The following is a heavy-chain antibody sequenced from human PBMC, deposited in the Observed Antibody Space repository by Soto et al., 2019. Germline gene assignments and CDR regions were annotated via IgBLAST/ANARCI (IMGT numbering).Heavy chain of an antibody. CDR1: GGTFGSNA. CDR3: ARNLMDYDILTGYYMAYYFDH. V-gene: IGHV1-69*13. CDR2: IIPIFGTT. D-gene: IGHD3-9*01. J-gene: IGHJ4*01. Sequence: SVKVSCKASGGTFGSNAISWVRQAPGQGLEWMGNIIPIFGTTHNAQKFQGRVTITADEPTNTAYMELSSLRSEDTAVYYCARNLMDYDILTGYYMAYYFDHWGQGTLVTVSS.